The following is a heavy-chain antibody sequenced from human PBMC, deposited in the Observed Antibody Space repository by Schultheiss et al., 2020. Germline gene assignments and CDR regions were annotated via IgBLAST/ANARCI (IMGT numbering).Heavy chain of an antibody. CDR2: INHSGST. D-gene: IGHD3-16*01. Sequence: SQTLSLTCTVSGGSISSSSYYWGWIRQPPGKGLEWIGEINHSGSTNYNPSLKSRVTISVDTSKNQFSLKLSSVTAADTAVYYFARGERGSLDYWGQGTLVTVSS. CDR3: ARGERGSLDY. CDR1: GGSISSSSYY. V-gene: IGHV4-39*07. J-gene: IGHJ4*02.